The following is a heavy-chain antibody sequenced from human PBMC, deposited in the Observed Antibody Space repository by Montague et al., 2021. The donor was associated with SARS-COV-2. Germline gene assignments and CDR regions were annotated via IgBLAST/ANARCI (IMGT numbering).Heavy chain of an antibody. V-gene: IGHV4-38-2*02. CDR1: GGSISSYY. CDR3: ASSYDSTGHVGY. D-gene: IGHD3-22*01. J-gene: IGHJ4*02. Sequence: SETLSLTCTVSGGSISSYYWGWIRQPPGKGLEWIGSIYHSGSTYXNPSLKSRVTISVDTSKNQFSLKLSSVTAADTAVYYCASSYDSTGHVGYWGQGTLVTVSS. CDR2: IYHSGST.